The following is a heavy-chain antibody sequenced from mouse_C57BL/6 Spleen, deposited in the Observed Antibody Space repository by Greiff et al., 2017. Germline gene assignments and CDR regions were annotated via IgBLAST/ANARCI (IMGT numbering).Heavy chain of an antibody. CDR1: GFTFSSYT. CDR3: ARDGGDAMDD. Sequence: DVMLVESGGGLVKPGGSLKLSCAASGFTFSSYTMSWVRQTPEKRLEWVATISGGGGNTYYPDSVKGRFTISRDNAKNTLYLQMSSLRSEDTALYYCARDGGDAMDDWGQGTSVTVSS. V-gene: IGHV5-9*01. J-gene: IGHJ4*01. CDR2: ISGGGGNT.